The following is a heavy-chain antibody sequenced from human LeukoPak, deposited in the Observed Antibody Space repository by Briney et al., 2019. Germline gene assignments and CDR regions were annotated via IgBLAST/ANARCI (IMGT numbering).Heavy chain of an antibody. V-gene: IGHV4-34*01. D-gene: IGHD4-23*01. CDR2: INHRGST. Sequence: ETLSLTCAVYGGSFSGYYWSWIRQPPGKGLEWIGEINHRGSTNYNPSLKSRVTISVDTSKNQFSLKLSSVTAADTAVYYCARWGTTVANNWGQGTLVTVSS. J-gene: IGHJ4*02. CDR3: ARWGTTVANN. CDR1: GGSFSGYY.